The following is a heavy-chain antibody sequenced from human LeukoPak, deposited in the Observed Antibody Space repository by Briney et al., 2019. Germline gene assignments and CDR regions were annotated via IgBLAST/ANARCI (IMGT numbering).Heavy chain of an antibody. J-gene: IGHJ4*02. V-gene: IGHV4-4*07. CDR1: GGSISSYY. D-gene: IGHD1-7*01. Sequence: PSETLSLTCTVSGGSISSYYWSWLRQPAGKGLEWIGRIYTSGSTYYNPSLKSRVTISVDTSKNQFSLKLSSVTAADTAVYYCARWSDNWNYHDYGGQGTLVTVSS. CDR2: IYTSGST. CDR3: ARWSDNWNYHDY.